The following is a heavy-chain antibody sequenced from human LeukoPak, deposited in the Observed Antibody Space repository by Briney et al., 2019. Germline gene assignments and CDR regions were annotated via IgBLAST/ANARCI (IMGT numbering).Heavy chain of an antibody. J-gene: IGHJ4*02. CDR2: ISGSGGST. CDR1: RFTFSTYA. Sequence: GGSLRLSCAASRFTFSTYAMSWVRQAPGKGLEWVSGISGSGGSTYYADSVKGRFTISRDNSKNTLYLQMNTLRAEDTAVYYCAKALYGGFDYWGQGTLVTVSS. CDR3: AKALYGGFDY. D-gene: IGHD4-23*01. V-gene: IGHV3-23*01.